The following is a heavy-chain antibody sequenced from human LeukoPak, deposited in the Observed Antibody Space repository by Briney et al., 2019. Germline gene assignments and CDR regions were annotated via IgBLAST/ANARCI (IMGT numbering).Heavy chain of an antibody. V-gene: IGHV4-59*08. CDR1: AGSISNYY. J-gene: IGHJ4*02. CDR2: ISYSGST. D-gene: IGHD2-21*01. CDR3: ARVLYCGGDCYYFDY. Sequence: SETLSLTCTVSAGSISNYYWSWIRQPPGKGLEWIGYISYSGSTNYNPSLKSRVTISVDTSKNRFSLKLSSVTAADTAVYYCARVLYCGGDCYYFDYWGQGTLVTVSS.